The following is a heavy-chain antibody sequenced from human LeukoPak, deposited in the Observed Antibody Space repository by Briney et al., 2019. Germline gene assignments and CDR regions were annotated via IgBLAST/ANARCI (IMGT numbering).Heavy chain of an antibody. J-gene: IGHJ3*02. CDR2: IYHSGST. V-gene: IGHV4-38-2*02. D-gene: IGHD3-22*01. Sequence: PSETLSLTCTVSGYSISSGYYWGWIRQPPGKGLEWIGSIYHSGSTYYNPSLKSRVTISVDTSKNQFSLKLSSVTAADTAVYYCARTYYYDSSGYQDAFDIWGQGAMVTVSS. CDR3: ARTYYYDSSGYQDAFDI. CDR1: GYSISSGYY.